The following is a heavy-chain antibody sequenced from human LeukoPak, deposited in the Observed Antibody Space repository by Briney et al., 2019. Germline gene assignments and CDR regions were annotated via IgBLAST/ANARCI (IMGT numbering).Heavy chain of an antibody. CDR2: IYYRGST. CDR3: ASSSWYGKFDY. V-gene: IGHV4-59*08. J-gene: IGHJ4*02. CDR1: GGSISSYY. Sequence: SETLSLTCTVSGGSISSYYWSWIRQPPGKGLEWIGYIYYRGSTNYNPSLKSRVTISVGTSKNQFSLKLSSVTAADTAVYYCASSSWYGKFDYWGQGTLVTVSS. D-gene: IGHD6-13*01.